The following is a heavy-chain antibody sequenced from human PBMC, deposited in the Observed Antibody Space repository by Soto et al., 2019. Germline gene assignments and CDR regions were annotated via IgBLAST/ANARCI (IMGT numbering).Heavy chain of an antibody. Sequence: GESLKISCKASGYTFSDYWIGWVRQMPGEGLEWMGIVYPDESDTRYSPSFQGQVSISADMSITTAYLQWSSLKASDTAIYFCVRQNTWNSYYGMDVWGQGTTVTVS. V-gene: IGHV5-51*01. CDR2: VYPDESDT. J-gene: IGHJ6*02. CDR3: VRQNTWNSYYGMDV. D-gene: IGHD1-7*01. CDR1: GYTFSDYW.